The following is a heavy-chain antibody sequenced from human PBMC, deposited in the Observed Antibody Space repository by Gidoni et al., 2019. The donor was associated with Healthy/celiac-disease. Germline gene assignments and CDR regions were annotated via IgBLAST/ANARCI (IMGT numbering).Heavy chain of an antibody. D-gene: IGHD2-21*02. CDR3: ARGSTAASYCGGDCSLNWFDP. CDR1: GYTFTSYS. CDR2: SNPSGGST. Sequence: QVQLVQSGAEVKKPGASVKVSCKASGYTFTSYSMHWVRQAPGQGLEWMGISNPSGGSTSYAQKFQGRVTMTRDTSTSTVYMELSSLRSEDTAVYYCARGSTAASYCGGDCSLNWFDPWGQGTLVTVSS. V-gene: IGHV1-46*01. J-gene: IGHJ5*02.